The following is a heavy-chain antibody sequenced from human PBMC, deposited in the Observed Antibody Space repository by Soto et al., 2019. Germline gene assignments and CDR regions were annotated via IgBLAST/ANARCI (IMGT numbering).Heavy chain of an antibody. D-gene: IGHD2-2*01. V-gene: IGHV1-69*01. CDR3: ARSQGSSTSLEIYYYYYYGMDV. J-gene: IGHJ6*02. CDR1: GGTFGSYA. Sequence: QVQLVQSGAEVKKPGSSVKVSCKASGGTFGSYAISWVRQAPGQRPEWMGGIIPITGTANYAQKFQGRVTITADESTSTASMQLSSLRSEDTAVYYCARSQGSSTSLEIYYYYYYGMDVWGQGTTVTVSS. CDR2: IIPITGTA.